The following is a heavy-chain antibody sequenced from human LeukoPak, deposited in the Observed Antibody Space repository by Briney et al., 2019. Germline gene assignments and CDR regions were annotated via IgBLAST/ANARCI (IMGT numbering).Heavy chain of an antibody. Sequence: EPSETLSLTCTVSGGSISSYYWSWIRQPPGKGLEWIGYISYSGSTNYNPSLKSRVTISVDTSKNQFSLKLSSVTAADTAVYYCARSKDITIFGVVTHDAFDIWGQGTMVTVSS. CDR1: GGSISSYY. J-gene: IGHJ3*02. CDR2: ISYSGST. CDR3: ARSKDITIFGVVTHDAFDI. V-gene: IGHV4-59*01. D-gene: IGHD3-3*01.